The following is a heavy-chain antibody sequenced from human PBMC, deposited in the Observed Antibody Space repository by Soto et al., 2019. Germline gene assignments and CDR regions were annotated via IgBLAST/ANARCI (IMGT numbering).Heavy chain of an antibody. V-gene: IGHV1-2*04. J-gene: IGHJ4*02. CDR3: ARGAGSNGGVIVQFYY. CDR1: GYTFTGYY. CDR2: INPNSGGT. D-gene: IGHD3-16*02. Sequence: QVQLVQSGAEVKKPGASVKVSCKASGYTFTGYYMHWVRQAPGQGLEWMGWINPNSGGTNYAQKFQGWVTMTRDTSISTAYMELSRLRSDDTAVYYCARGAGSNGGVIVQFYYWGQGTLVTVSS.